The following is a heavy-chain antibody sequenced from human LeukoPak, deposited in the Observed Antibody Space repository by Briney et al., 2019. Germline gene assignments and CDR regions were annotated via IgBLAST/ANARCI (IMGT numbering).Heavy chain of an antibody. CDR3: ATAGYSSSWPPDY. V-gene: IGHV4-59*08. D-gene: IGHD6-13*01. J-gene: IGHJ4*02. CDR2: IYYSGST. Sequence: PSETLSLTCSVSAGSISSSYWSWIRQPPGKGLEWIGYIYYSGSTNYNPSLKSRVTISVDTSKNQFSLKLSSVTAADTAVYYCATAGYSSSWPPDYWGQGTLVTVSS. CDR1: AGSISSSY.